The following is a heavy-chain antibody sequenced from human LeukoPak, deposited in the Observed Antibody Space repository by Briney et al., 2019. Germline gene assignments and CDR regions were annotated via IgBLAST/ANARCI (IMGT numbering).Heavy chain of an antibody. Sequence: GPSVKVSCKASGGTFSSYAISWVRQAPGQGLEWMGGIIPIFGTANYAQKFQGRVTITADKSTSTAYMELSSLRSEDTAVYYCASERITIFGVVTPDAFDIWGQGTMVTVSS. D-gene: IGHD3-3*01. CDR3: ASERITIFGVVTPDAFDI. CDR2: IIPIFGTA. V-gene: IGHV1-69*06. CDR1: GGTFSSYA. J-gene: IGHJ3*02.